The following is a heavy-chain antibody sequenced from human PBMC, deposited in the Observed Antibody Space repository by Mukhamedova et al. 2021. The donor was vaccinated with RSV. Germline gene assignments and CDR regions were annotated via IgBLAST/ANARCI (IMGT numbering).Heavy chain of an antibody. V-gene: IGHV3-21*01. CDR2: ISSSSSYI. J-gene: IGHJ6*02. D-gene: IGHD4-17*01. Sequence: GKGLEWVSSISSSSSYIYYADSVKGRFTISRDNAKNSLYLQMNSLRAEDTAVYYCARKVGDALLYYYYGMDVLGQGTTVTVSS. CDR3: ARKVGDALLYYYYGMDV.